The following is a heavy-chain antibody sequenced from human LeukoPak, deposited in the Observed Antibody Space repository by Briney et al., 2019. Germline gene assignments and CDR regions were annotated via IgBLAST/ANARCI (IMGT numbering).Heavy chain of an antibody. Sequence: PGGSLGLSCSASGFTFSSYAMTWVRQAPGKGLEWVSTISGRGDLEFYTESVKGRFTVSRDHSKNTVHLQMDSLRVEDTAIYYCAREGDFWSGYPIDHYYYMDVWGKGTTVTVTS. D-gene: IGHD3-3*01. CDR2: ISGRGDLE. J-gene: IGHJ6*03. CDR3: AREGDFWSGYPIDHYYYMDV. CDR1: GFTFSSYA. V-gene: IGHV3-23*01.